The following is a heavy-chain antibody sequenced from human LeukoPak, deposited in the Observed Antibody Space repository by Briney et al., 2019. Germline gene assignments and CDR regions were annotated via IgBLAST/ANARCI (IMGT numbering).Heavy chain of an antibody. CDR2: ISAYNGDT. V-gene: IGHV1-18*01. Sequence: GASVKVSCKASGYTFTACGISWGRQAPGQGPEWMGWISAYNGDTKYAQNFQDRVIMTTDTSTATAYMELRGLTSDDTAVFFCARGGYNWDGGFGWDYSYYYMDVWGQGATVIVSS. D-gene: IGHD1-20*01. CDR3: ARGGYNWDGGFGWDYSYYYMDV. CDR1: GYTFTACG. J-gene: IGHJ6*03.